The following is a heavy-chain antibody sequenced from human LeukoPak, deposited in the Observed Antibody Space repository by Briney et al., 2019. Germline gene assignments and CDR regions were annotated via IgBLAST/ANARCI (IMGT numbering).Heavy chain of an antibody. Sequence: ASVKVSCKASGYTFTDYYMHWVRQAPGQGLEWMGWINPNSGGTNYAQKFQGRVTMTRDTSISTAYMELSRLRSDDTAVYYCASLIMITFGGVTSSPLFFDYWGQGTLVTVSS. CDR3: ASLIMITFGGVTSSPLFFDY. V-gene: IGHV1-2*02. CDR2: INPNSGGT. J-gene: IGHJ4*02. D-gene: IGHD3-16*01. CDR1: GYTFTDYY.